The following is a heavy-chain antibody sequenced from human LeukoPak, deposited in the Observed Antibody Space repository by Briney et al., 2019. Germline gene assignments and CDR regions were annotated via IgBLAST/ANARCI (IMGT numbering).Heavy chain of an antibody. CDR3: AKRWYLDY. D-gene: IGHD5-24*01. J-gene: IGHJ4*02. CDR2: ISGSGGST. CDR1: GFTFSSYG. Sequence: GGSLRLSCAASGFTFSSYGMHWVRQAPGKGLEWVSAISGSGGSTYYADSVKGRFTISRDNSKNTLYLQMNSLRVEDTAIYYCAKRWYLDYWGQGTLVTVSS. V-gene: IGHV3-23*01.